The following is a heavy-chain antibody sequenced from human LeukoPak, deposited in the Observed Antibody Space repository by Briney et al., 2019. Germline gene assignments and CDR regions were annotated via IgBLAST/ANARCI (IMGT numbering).Heavy chain of an antibody. D-gene: IGHD2/OR15-2a*01. J-gene: IGHJ4*02. V-gene: IGHV3-11*03. CDR1: GFSFSDYY. CDR2: ISSSGSHT. CDR3: ARHPDVSLSLYY. Sequence: GGSLRLSCVASGFSFSDYYMSWVRQAPGKGLEWVSYISSSGSHTNYADSVTGRFTISRNNAKKSLHLQMNSLRAEDTAVYYCARHPDVSLSLYYWRQGTLVTVSS.